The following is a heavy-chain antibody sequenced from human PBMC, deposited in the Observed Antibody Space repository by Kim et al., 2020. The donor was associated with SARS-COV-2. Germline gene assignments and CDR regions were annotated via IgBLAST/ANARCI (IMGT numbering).Heavy chain of an antibody. V-gene: IGHV1-69*06. Sequence: SVKVSCKASGGTFGTYAISWVRQAPGQGLEWMGGIIPIFGTANYAPKFQGRVTITADKSTSTAYMELSNLRSGDTAVYYCARESSGGYLGWFDPWGHGTLVTVSS. D-gene: IGHD3-10*01. J-gene: IGHJ5*02. CDR2: IIPIFGTA. CDR3: ARESSGGYLGWFDP. CDR1: GGTFGTYA.